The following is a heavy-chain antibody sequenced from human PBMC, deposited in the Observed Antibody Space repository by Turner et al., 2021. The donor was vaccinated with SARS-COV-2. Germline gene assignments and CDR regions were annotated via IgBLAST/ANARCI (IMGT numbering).Heavy chain of an antibody. D-gene: IGHD6-19*01. CDR3: ARDTAVAGTLGAFDI. CDR1: GGTFSSYA. V-gene: IGHV1-69*01. CDR2: IIPIFGTG. J-gene: IGHJ3*02. Sequence: QVQLLQSWAEVKKPGSSVKVSCKSSGGTFSSYAISWVRPAPGQELEWMGGIIPIFGTGNYAQKVQGRVTITADESTSTAYMELSRLRSEDTAVYYCARDTAVAGTLGAFDIWGQGTMVTVSS.